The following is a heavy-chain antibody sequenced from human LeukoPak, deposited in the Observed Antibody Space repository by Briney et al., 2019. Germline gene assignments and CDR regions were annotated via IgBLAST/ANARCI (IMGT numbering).Heavy chain of an antibody. Sequence: GGSLRLSCAASGFTFSSYGMNWVRQAPGKGLEWVSPISSSGGSTCYADSVKGRFTISRDNSKNTLYLQMNSLRAEDTAVYYCVKDFMEYYDSSRGVYYWGQGNLVTVSS. J-gene: IGHJ4*02. CDR1: GFTFSSYG. CDR3: VKDFMEYYDSSRGVYY. V-gene: IGHV3-23*01. D-gene: IGHD3-22*01. CDR2: ISSSGGST.